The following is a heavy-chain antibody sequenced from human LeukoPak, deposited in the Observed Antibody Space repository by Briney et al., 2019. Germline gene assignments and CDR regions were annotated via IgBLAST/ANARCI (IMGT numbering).Heavy chain of an antibody. CDR2: IYYSGNT. CDR1: GGSISSNSYY. D-gene: IGHD3-16*01. Sequence: SETLSLTCTVSGGSISSNSYYWGWIRQPPGKGLEWIGYIYYSGNTNYNPSLKSRVTISVDTSKNQFSLKLSSATAADTAVYYCATGGERSRIIKYWGQGTLVTVSS. V-gene: IGHV4-61*05. CDR3: ATGGERSRIIKY. J-gene: IGHJ4*02.